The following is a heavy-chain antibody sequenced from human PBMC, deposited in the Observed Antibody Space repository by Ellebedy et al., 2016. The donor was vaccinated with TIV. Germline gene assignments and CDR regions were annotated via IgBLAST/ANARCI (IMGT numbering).Heavy chain of an antibody. J-gene: IGHJ1*01. V-gene: IGHV4-4*02. CDR2: IYHSGST. D-gene: IGHD6-19*01. Sequence: SETLSLTXAVSGGSISSSNWWSWVRQPPGKGLEWIGEIYHSGSTNYNPSLKSRVTISVDTSKNQFSLKLSSVTAADTAVYYCARVEGFIAVAGNAEYFQHWGQGTLVTVSS. CDR3: ARVEGFIAVAGNAEYFQH. CDR1: GGSISSSNW.